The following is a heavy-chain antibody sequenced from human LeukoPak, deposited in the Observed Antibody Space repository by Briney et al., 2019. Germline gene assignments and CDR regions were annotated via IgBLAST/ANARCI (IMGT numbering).Heavy chain of an antibody. CDR3: ARASYCSDGSCYSHY. CDR1: GYTFSSYS. V-gene: IGHV1-18*01. D-gene: IGHD2-15*01. J-gene: IGHJ4*02. Sequence: ASVKVSCKASGYTFSSYSISWVRQAPGQGLEWMGWISAYNGNTIYAQKVKGRVTMTTDTSTSTAYMELRSLKSDDTAVYYCARASYCSDGSCYSHYWGQGTLVTVSS. CDR2: ISAYNGNT.